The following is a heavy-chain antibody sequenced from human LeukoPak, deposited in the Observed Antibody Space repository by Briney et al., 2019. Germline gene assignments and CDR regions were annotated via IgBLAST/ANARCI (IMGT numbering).Heavy chain of an antibody. CDR3: ARGVIAAGGNDLDY. D-gene: IGHD6-13*01. V-gene: IGHV4-59*01. CDR1: GGSFSGYY. Sequence: SETLSLICAVYGGSFSGYYWSWIRQPPGKVLERIGYIYYSGYTNYNPSLKSRVTISVDTSNNPFSLKLSSVTAADTAVYYCARGVIAAGGNDLDYWGQGTLVTVSS. J-gene: IGHJ4*02. CDR2: IYYSGYT.